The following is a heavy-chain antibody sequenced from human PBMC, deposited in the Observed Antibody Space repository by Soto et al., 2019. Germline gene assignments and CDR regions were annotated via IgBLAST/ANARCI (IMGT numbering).Heavy chain of an antibody. D-gene: IGHD2-8*01. CDR2: IYSSGDT. CDR1: GFSVSDNY. Sequence: LRLSCAASGFSVSDNYMSWVRQAPGKGLEWISVIYSSGDTYYADSVKGRLTISRDNSRNTLYLQINDLRVEDTAIYYCARDPGYGRGVSFDPWGQGTLVTVSS. CDR3: ARDPGYGRGVSFDP. J-gene: IGHJ5*02. V-gene: IGHV3-66*01.